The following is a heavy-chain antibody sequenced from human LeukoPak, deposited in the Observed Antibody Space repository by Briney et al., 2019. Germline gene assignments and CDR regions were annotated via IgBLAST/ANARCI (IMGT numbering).Heavy chain of an antibody. J-gene: IGHJ4*02. CDR1: GFTVSRTY. D-gene: IGHD5-12*01. Sequence: GGSLRLSCAASGFTVSRTYLNCIRQAPGKGLEWVSVIYSGGSTYYGDSVKGRFAISRDNSKNTLYLQMNSLRAEDTAVYYCARDRCYDLRHTLDYWGQGTLVTVSS. CDR3: ARDRCYDLRHTLDY. CDR2: IYSGGST. V-gene: IGHV3-53*01.